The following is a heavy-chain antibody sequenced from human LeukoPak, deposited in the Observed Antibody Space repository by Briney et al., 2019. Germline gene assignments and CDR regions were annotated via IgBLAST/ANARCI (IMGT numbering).Heavy chain of an antibody. CDR3: ARRLYCSGGSCPIPYYYYYMDV. V-gene: IGHV4-59*01. CDR1: GGSISTYY. J-gene: IGHJ6*03. Sequence: KPSETLSLTCTISGGSISTYYWSWIRQPPGKGLEWIGYIYYSGSTNYNPSLKSRVTISVDTSKNQFSLKLSSVTAADTAVYYCARRLYCSGGSCPIPYYYYYMDVWGKGTTVTVSS. CDR2: IYYSGST. D-gene: IGHD2-15*01.